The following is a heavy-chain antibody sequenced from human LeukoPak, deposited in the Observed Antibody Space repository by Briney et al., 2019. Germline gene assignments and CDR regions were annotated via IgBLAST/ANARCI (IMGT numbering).Heavy chain of an antibody. J-gene: IGHJ5*02. CDR1: DVSISSSY. CDR2: ISYTGST. D-gene: IGHD6-13*01. V-gene: IGHV4-59*01. CDR3: ASSGYSSSWYGSVSWFDP. Sequence: PSETLSLTCSVSDVSISSSYWSWIRQPPGKGLEWIGYISYTGSTHYNPSLKSRLTISVDKAKNQFSLKLSSVTAADTAVYYCASSGYSSSWYGSVSWFDPWGQGTLVTVSS.